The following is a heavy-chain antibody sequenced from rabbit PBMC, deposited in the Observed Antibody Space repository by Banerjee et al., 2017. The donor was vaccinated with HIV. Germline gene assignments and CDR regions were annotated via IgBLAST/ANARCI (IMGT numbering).Heavy chain of an antibody. CDR2: IYTGTGSA. J-gene: IGHJ4*01. Sequence: QQQLEESGGGLVKPGGSLTLTCKASGLDFSSSYWICWVRQAPGKGLEWIGCIYTGTGSAYYASWVSGRFTISRSTSLDTVDLKMTSLTVADTATYFCGRDRDGDAGYGSLALWGPGPWS. CDR1: GLDFSSSYW. CDR3: GRDRDGDAGYGSLAL. D-gene: IGHD6-1*01. V-gene: IGHV1S43*01.